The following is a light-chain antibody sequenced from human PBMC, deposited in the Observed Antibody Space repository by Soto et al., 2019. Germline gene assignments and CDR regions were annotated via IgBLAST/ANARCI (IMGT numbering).Light chain of an antibody. CDR2: SAS. V-gene: IGKV1-27*01. J-gene: IGKJ5*01. CDR1: QDISVY. CDR3: KKFHTAPLT. Sequence: DIQMTQSTSSLSASVGDRVTITCRASQDISVYLAWYQQKPGKVPKLLIYSASTLQSGVPSRFSGSGSGTDFTLTISSLQPEDVATYYCKKFHTAPLTFGNGTRLEIK.